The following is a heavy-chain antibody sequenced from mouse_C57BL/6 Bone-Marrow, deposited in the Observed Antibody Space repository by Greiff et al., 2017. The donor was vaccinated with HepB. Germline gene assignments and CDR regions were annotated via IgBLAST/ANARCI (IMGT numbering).Heavy chain of an antibody. CDR1: GYAFSSYW. Sequence: QVHVKQSGAELVKPGASVKISCKASGYAFSSYWMNWVKQRPGKGLEWIGQVYPGDGDTNYNGKFKGKATLTADKSSSTDYMQLSSLTSEDSAVYFCARRGSSPIYYAMDYWGQGTSVTVSS. J-gene: IGHJ4*01. CDR3: ARRGSSPIYYAMDY. D-gene: IGHD1-1*01. CDR2: VYPGDGDT. V-gene: IGHV1-80*01.